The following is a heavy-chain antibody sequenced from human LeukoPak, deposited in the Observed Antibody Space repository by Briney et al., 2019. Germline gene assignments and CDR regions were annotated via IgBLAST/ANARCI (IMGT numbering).Heavy chain of an antibody. CDR1: GGSISSSSYY. J-gene: IGHJ5*02. CDR2: IYYSGST. V-gene: IGHV4-39*07. Sequence: SETLSLTRTVSGGSISSSSYYWGWIRQPPGKGLEWLGSIYYSGSTYYNPSLKSRVTISVDTSKNQFSLKLSSLTAADTAVYYCARDLSWINGWFDPWGQGTLVTVSS. D-gene: IGHD2-2*03. CDR3: ARDLSWINGWFDP.